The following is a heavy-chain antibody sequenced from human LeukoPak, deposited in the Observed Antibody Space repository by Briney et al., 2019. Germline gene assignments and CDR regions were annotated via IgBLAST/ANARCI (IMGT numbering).Heavy chain of an antibody. V-gene: IGHV3-33*01. D-gene: IGHD1-26*01. CDR1: GFTFSRNG. CDR3: ARDLLYSGSYSWYFDL. Sequence: PGGSLRLSCAASGFTFSRNGMHWVRQAPGKGLEWVALIYYDGGNKYYVDSVKGRFTTSRDNSKNMLYLQMNSLRAEDTAVYYCARDLLYSGSYSWYFDLWGRGIPVTVSS. CDR2: IYYDGGNK. J-gene: IGHJ2*01.